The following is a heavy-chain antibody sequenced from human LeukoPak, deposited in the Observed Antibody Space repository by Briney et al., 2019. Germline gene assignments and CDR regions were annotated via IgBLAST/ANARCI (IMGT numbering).Heavy chain of an antibody. V-gene: IGHV4-4*02. J-gene: IGHJ5*02. Sequence: SGTLSLTCSVSGDDISSSNWWTWVRQPPQKGLEWIGEVYHSGSTNYNPSLKSRIYMSVDKSQNRFSLRLTSVTAADTAIYFCARVSGSGLYFKSFDPWGQGTLVIVSS. CDR1: GDDISSSNW. D-gene: IGHD3-10*01. CDR3: ARVSGSGLYFKSFDP. CDR2: VYHSGST.